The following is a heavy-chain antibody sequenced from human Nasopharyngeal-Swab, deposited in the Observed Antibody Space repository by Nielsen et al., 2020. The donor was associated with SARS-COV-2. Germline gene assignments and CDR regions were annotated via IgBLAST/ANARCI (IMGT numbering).Heavy chain of an antibody. V-gene: IGHV4-39*07. Sequence: SETLSLTCTVSGGSISSSSYYWVWIRQPPGKGLEWIGSIYYSGSTYYNPSLKSRVTISVDTSKNQFSLKLSSVTAADTAVYYCARAGDFWSGWSANYYMDVWGKGTTVTVSS. J-gene: IGHJ6*03. CDR1: GGSISSSSYY. CDR3: ARAGDFWSGWSANYYMDV. CDR2: IYYSGST. D-gene: IGHD3-3*01.